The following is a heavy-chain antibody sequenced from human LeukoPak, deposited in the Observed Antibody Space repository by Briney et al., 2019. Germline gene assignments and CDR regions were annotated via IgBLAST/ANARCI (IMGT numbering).Heavy chain of an antibody. V-gene: IGHV4-34*01. D-gene: IGHD4-17*01. CDR2: INHSGST. CDR3: ARPSEYGDYEL. Sequence: SETLSLTCTVSRGSISSYYWSWIRQPPGKGLEWIGEINHSGSTNYNPSLKSRVTISVDTSKNQFSLKLSSVTAADTAVYYCARPSEYGDYELWGQGTLVTVSS. J-gene: IGHJ4*02. CDR1: RGSISSYY.